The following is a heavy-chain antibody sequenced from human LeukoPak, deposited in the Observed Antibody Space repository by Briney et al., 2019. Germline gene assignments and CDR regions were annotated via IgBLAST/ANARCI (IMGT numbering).Heavy chain of an antibody. CDR2: INHSGST. J-gene: IGHJ6*03. D-gene: IGHD3-10*01. V-gene: IGHV4-34*01. CDR3: ARIRITMVRGVITLNDYYYYMDV. Sequence: SETLSLTCAVYGGSFSGYYWSWIRQPPGKGLEWIGEINHSGSTNYNPSLKSRVTISVDTSKNQFSLKLSSVTAADTAVYYCARIRITMVRGVITLNDYYYYMDVWGKGTTVTVSS. CDR1: GGSFSGYY.